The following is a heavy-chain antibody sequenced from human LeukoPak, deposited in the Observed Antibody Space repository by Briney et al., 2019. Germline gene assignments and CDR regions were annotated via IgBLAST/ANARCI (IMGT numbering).Heavy chain of an antibody. Sequence: GGSLTLSCAASGFTFSDYYMSWLRQAPGKGLEWVSYFSSSSTIYYADSVKGRFTISRDNAKNSLYLQMNSLRAEDTAVYYCARVLHKRNYDSTTYYGYWGQGTLVTVSS. V-gene: IGHV3-69-1*01. CDR1: GFTFSDYY. D-gene: IGHD3-22*01. CDR3: ARVLHKRNYDSTTYYGY. CDR2: FSSSSTI. J-gene: IGHJ4*02.